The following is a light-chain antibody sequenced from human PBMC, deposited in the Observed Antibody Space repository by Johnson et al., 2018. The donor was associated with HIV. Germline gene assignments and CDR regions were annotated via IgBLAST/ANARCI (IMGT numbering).Light chain of an antibody. V-gene: IGLV1-51*01. CDR2: DNN. CDR1: SSNIESDY. Sequence: QSVLTQPPSVSAAPGQKVDISCSGSSSNIESDYVSWYQHLPGTAPKLLIYDNNKRPSGIPDRFSGSKSGTSATLGITGLQTGDEADYYCGTWDSSLSYNYVFGTGTKVTVL. CDR3: GTWDSSLSYNYV. J-gene: IGLJ1*01.